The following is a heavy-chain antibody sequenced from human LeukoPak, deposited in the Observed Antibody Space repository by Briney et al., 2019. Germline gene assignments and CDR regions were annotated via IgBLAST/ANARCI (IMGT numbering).Heavy chain of an antibody. CDR2: IWYDGSNK. Sequence: PGRSLRLSCAASGFTFSSYGMHWVRQAPGKGLEWVAVIWYDGSNKYYADSVKGRFTISRDNSKNTLYLQMNSLRAEDTAVYYCAKESIAVAGTCFDYWGQGTLVTVSS. D-gene: IGHD6-19*01. V-gene: IGHV3-33*06. CDR1: GFTFSSYG. J-gene: IGHJ4*02. CDR3: AKESIAVAGTCFDY.